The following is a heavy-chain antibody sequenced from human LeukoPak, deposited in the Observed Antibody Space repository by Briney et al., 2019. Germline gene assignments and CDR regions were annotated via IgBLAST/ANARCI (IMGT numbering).Heavy chain of an antibody. Sequence: SETLSLTCAVYGGSFSGYYWSWIRQPPGKGLEWIGEINHSGSTNYNPSLKSRVTISVDTSKNQFSLKLSSVTAADTAVYYCARGRWKMDIVVVPAARFDYWGQGTLVTVPS. D-gene: IGHD2-2*03. J-gene: IGHJ4*02. CDR1: GGSFSGYY. CDR2: INHSGST. CDR3: ARGRWKMDIVVVPAARFDY. V-gene: IGHV4-34*01.